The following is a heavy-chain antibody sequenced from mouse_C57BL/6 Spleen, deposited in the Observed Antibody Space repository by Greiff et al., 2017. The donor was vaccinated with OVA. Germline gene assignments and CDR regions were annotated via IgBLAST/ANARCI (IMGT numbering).Heavy chain of an antibody. Sequence: EVKLMESGPGLVKPSQSLSLTCSVTGYSITSGYYWNWIRQFPGNKLEWMGYISYDGSNNYNPSLKNRISITRDTSKNQFFLKLNSVTTEDTATYYCARVAGTEYFDYWGQGTTLTVSS. CDR3: ARVAGTEYFDY. CDR1: GYSITSGYY. D-gene: IGHD4-1*01. J-gene: IGHJ2*01. V-gene: IGHV3-6*01. CDR2: ISYDGSN.